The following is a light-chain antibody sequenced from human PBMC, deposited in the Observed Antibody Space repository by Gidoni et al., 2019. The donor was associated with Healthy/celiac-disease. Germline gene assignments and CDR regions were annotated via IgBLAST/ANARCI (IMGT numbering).Light chain of an antibody. Sequence: DIQMTPSPSSLSASVGDRVTITCRASQSISSYLNWYQQKPGKAPKLLIYAASSLQSGVPSRFSGSGSGTDFTLTISSLQPEDFATYYCQQSYSTPGFGGGTKVEIK. V-gene: IGKV1-39*01. CDR2: AAS. CDR1: QSISSY. J-gene: IGKJ4*02. CDR3: QQSYSTPG.